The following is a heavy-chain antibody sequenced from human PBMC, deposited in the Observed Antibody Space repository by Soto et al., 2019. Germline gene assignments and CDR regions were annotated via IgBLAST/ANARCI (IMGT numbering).Heavy chain of an antibody. D-gene: IGHD3-10*02. CDR2: IYNNGRT. J-gene: IGHJ4*02. V-gene: IGHV4-59*02. CDR1: GGSVYDFY. Sequence: VHLQESGPGRVKPSETLSLTCSVSGGSVYDFYWNWLRQTPGKGLEWIGNIYNNGRTNYNPSLKNRVAISIDTSKNQFSLHLSSVTTADTAMYFCARGHGIYVRFDSWGQGTLVSVSS. CDR3: ARGHGIYVRFDS.